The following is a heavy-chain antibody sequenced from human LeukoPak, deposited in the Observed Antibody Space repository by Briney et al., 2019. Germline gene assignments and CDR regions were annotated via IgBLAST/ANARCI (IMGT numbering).Heavy chain of an antibody. CDR2: ISSSSTI. Sequence: GGSLRLSCAASGFTFSSYSMNWVRQAPGKGLEWVSYISSSSTIYYADSVKGRFTISRDNAKNSLYLQMNSLRAEDTAVYYCARGIAVAGTGFDYWGQGTLVTVSS. CDR1: GFTFSSYS. D-gene: IGHD6-19*01. V-gene: IGHV3-48*01. CDR3: ARGIAVAGTGFDY. J-gene: IGHJ4*02.